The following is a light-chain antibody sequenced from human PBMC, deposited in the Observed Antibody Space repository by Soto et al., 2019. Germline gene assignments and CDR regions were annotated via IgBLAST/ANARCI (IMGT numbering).Light chain of an antibody. J-gene: IGKJ2*01. CDR1: QRISSN. Sequence: EIVMTQSPATLSVSPGERATLYCKASQRISSNLAWYQQKPGQPPRLLIYGASTRATGIPATFSGSGSGTEFTLTISGPQSKDFALSYCQQYNIWHPYTFGQGTKLEIK. CDR2: GAS. CDR3: QQYNIWHPYT. V-gene: IGKV3-15*01.